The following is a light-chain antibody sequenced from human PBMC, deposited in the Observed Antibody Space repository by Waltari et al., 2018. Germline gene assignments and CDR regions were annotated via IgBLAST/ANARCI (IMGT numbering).Light chain of an antibody. CDR3: MLYMGGGIWV. J-gene: IGLJ3*02. CDR2: STN. Sequence: QTVVTQEPSFSVSPGGTVTPTCGLSSGSVSTTYYPSWYQLTPGQAPRTLIYSTNARSSGVPDRFSGSILGNKAALTITGAQTDDESDYHCMLYMGGGIWVFGGGTKLTVL. CDR1: SGSVSTTYY. V-gene: IGLV8-61*01.